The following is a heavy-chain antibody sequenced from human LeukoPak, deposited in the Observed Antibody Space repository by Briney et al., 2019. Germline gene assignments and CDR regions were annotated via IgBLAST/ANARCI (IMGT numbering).Heavy chain of an antibody. V-gene: IGHV3-7*01. CDR3: AAFDI. Sequence: PGGSLRLSCAASGFNFNNLWMTWVRQAPGKGLEWVANIKEDGREKNYVDSVKGRFTISRGNAKNSLYLQMNSLRAEDTAVYYCAAFDIWGQGTMVTVSS. J-gene: IGHJ3*02. CDR2: IKEDGREK. CDR1: GFNFNNLW.